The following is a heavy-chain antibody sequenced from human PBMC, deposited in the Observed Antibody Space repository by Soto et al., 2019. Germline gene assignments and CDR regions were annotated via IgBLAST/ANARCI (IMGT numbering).Heavy chain of an antibody. CDR3: ARSLSGGSWPGYYYFMDV. Sequence: QVTLKESGPVLVKPTETLTLTCTVSGFSLSNARMGVSWIRQPPGKALEWLAHIFSNDEKSYSTSLKSRLTISKDTSKSQVVLTMTNMDPVDTATYYCARSLSGGSWPGYYYFMDVWGKGTTVSVSS. D-gene: IGHD2-15*01. CDR2: IFSNDEK. V-gene: IGHV2-26*01. J-gene: IGHJ6*03. CDR1: GFSLSNARMG.